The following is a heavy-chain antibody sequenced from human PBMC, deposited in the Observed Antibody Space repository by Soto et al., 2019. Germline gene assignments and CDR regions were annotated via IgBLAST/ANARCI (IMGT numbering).Heavy chain of an antibody. V-gene: IGHV4-59*01. CDR3: VIGRKDRNSWIDS. J-gene: IGHJ5*01. Sequence: QVQLKESGPGLVTPSETLSLTGSLSGGSIGNYYHSWIRQSPVRGLEWIGQIHYSGNTNYSPALQARVKISVDTSKPQVSVTLAYVPAIDTFGYFCVIGRKDRNSWIDSWGQGGMVIVSS. CDR1: GGSIGNYY. CDR2: IHYSGNT.